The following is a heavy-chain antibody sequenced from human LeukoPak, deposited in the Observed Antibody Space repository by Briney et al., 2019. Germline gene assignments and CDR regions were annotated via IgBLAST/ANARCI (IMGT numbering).Heavy chain of an antibody. J-gene: IGHJ4*02. CDR3: ARRDVHYYGSGSYGPFDY. CDR2: IIPIFGTA. Sequence: GASVKLSCKASGGTFSSYAISWVRQAPGQGLEWMGGIIPIFGTANYAQNFQGRVTITADESTSTAYMELSSLRSEDTAVYYCARRDVHYYGSGSYGPFDYWGQGTLVTVSS. D-gene: IGHD3-10*01. CDR1: GGTFSSYA. V-gene: IGHV1-69*13.